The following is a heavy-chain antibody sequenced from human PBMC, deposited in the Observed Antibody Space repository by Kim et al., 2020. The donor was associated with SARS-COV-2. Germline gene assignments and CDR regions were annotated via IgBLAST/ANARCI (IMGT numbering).Heavy chain of an antibody. D-gene: IGHD1-7*01. V-gene: IGHV3-48*02. CDR3: ARDENWDSKSFFDY. CDR1: GFTFSRYS. Sequence: GGSLRLSCAASGFTFSRYSMNWVRQAPGKGLEWLSYISGSRGAIHYADSVRGRFTISRDNAKNSLYLQMNNLRDEDTAMYFCARDENWDSKSFFDYWGQGTLVTVSS. CDR2: ISGSRGAI. J-gene: IGHJ4*02.